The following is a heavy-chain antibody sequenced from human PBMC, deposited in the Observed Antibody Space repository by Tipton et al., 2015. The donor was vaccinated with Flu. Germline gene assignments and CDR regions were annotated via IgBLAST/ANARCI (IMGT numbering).Heavy chain of an antibody. D-gene: IGHD3-9*01. CDR1: GYTFSTYG. CDR3: ARDIDILIGYPLSYAYGMDV. Sequence: QLVQSGAEVKKPGASVRVSCKASGYTFSTYGLSWVRQAPGQGLEWMGWISPYNGNTDYAQKFQGRVTMTTDSSTSTAYMELRSVRSEDTAVYYCARDIDILIGYPLSYAYGMDVWCPGTPVTVSS. CDR2: ISPYNGNT. V-gene: IGHV1-18*01. J-gene: IGHJ6*02.